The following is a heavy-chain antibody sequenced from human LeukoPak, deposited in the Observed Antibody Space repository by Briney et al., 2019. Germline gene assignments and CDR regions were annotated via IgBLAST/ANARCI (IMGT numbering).Heavy chain of an antibody. CDR1: GDTVSSNTAA. D-gene: IGHD6-6*01. Sequence: SQTLSLTCAISGDTVSSNTAAWNWIRQSPSRGLEWLGSTYYRSKWTTDYAVSVQNRITIKPDTSTNQFSLQLRSATPEDTAVYYCTRQRSTSTEYYGLDVWGQGTTVTVS. CDR2: TYYRSKWTT. CDR3: TRQRSTSTEYYGLDV. J-gene: IGHJ6*02. V-gene: IGHV6-1*01.